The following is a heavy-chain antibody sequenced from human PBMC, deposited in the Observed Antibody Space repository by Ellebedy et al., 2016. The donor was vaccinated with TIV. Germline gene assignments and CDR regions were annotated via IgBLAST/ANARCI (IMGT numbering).Heavy chain of an antibody. CDR2: IESASTNYRI. Sequence: GESLKISXVASGYTFRSSAMHWVRQASGKGLQWVGRIESASTNYRIEYTESLRGRFSISRDDSKNTAYLEMNSLKTEDTAIYYCTRHVDGSGSYDYWGQGTLVTVSS. CDR3: TRHVDGSGSYDY. V-gene: IGHV3-73*01. D-gene: IGHD3-10*01. J-gene: IGHJ4*02. CDR1: GYTFRSSA.